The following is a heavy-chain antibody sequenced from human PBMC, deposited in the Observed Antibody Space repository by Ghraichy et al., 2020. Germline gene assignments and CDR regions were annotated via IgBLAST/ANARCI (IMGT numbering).Heavy chain of an antibody. Sequence: GGLRLSCAASGFTFSTYAMAWVRQAPGKGLEWVSAIGGGGDSTFYADSVKGRFTISRDNSKNTLYLQMNSLRAEDTAVYYCAKGPEYYYEASGYFDYWGRGTLVTVSS. CDR1: GFTFSTYA. J-gene: IGHJ4*02. CDR2: IGGGGDST. V-gene: IGHV3-23*01. CDR3: AKGPEYYYEASGYFDY. D-gene: IGHD3-22*01.